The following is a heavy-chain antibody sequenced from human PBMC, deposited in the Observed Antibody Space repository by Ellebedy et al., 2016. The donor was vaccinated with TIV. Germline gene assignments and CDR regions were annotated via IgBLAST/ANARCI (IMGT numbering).Heavy chain of an antibody. CDR2: IWYDGGNK. Sequence: GESLKISCEASGFIFSNYGMHWVRQAPGKGLEWVAFIWYDGGNKYYADSVKGRFTISRDNSKNTRYLQMNNVGAEDTAVFYCARNRHVERGDCLDYWGQGTLVTVSS. D-gene: IGHD2-21*02. V-gene: IGHV3-33*01. CDR3: ARNRHVERGDCLDY. CDR1: GFIFSNYG. J-gene: IGHJ4*02.